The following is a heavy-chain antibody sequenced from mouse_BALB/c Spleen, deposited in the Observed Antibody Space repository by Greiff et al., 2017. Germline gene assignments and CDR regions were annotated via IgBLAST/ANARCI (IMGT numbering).Heavy chain of an antibody. J-gene: IGHJ2*01. CDR3: ARSRGNYHFDY. D-gene: IGHD2-1*01. Sequence: VQLQQSGAELVRPGVSVKISCKGSGYTFTDYAMHWVKQSHAKSLEWIGVISTYYGDASYNQKFKGKATMTVDKSSSTAYMELARLTSEDSAIYYCARSRGNYHFDYWGQGTTLTVSS. V-gene: IGHV1S137*01. CDR1: GYTFTDYA. CDR2: ISTYYGDA.